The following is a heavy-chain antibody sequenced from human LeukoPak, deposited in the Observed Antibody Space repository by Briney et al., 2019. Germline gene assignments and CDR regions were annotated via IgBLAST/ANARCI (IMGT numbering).Heavy chain of an antibody. Sequence: PGGSLRLSCAASGFTFSSYSMNWVRQAPGKGLEWVSSISSSSSYISYADSVKGRFTISRDNAKNSLYLQMNSLRPEDTAVYYCANDRSSDTYYFDYWGQGTLVTVSS. CDR2: ISSSSSYI. CDR1: GFTFSSYS. J-gene: IGHJ4*02. V-gene: IGHV3-21*01. CDR3: ANDRSSDTYYFDY. D-gene: IGHD3-16*02.